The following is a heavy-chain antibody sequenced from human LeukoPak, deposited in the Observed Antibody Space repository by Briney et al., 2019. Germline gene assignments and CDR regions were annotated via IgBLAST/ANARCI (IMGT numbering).Heavy chain of an antibody. CDR2: IIHSGST. V-gene: IGHV4-34*12. J-gene: IGHJ3*02. Sequence: SETLSLTCAVYGGSFSGYYWSWIRQPPGKGLEWIGEIIHSGSTNYNASLKSRVTISMDTSKNQFSLKLSSVTAADTAVYYCATSALYYYDSSGYSLWAFDIWGQGTMVTVSS. CDR1: GGSFSGYY. CDR3: ATSALYYYDSSGYSLWAFDI. D-gene: IGHD3-22*01.